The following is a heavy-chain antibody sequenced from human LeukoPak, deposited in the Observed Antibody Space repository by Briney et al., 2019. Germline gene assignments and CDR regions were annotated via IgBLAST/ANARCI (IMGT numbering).Heavy chain of an antibody. Sequence: GGSLRLSCAASGFTFSSYWMSWVRQAPGNGLEWVANIKQDGSEKYYVDSVKGRFTISRDNAKNSLYLQMNSLKAEDTAVYYCARDCSSTSCYTYYFGYWGQGTLVTVSS. D-gene: IGHD2-2*02. V-gene: IGHV3-7*01. CDR1: GFTFSSYW. J-gene: IGHJ4*02. CDR2: IKQDGSEK. CDR3: ARDCSSTSCYTYYFGY.